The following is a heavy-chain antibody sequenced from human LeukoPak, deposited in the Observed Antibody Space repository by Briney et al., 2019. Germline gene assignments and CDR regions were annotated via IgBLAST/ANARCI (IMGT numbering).Heavy chain of an antibody. J-gene: IGHJ5*02. Sequence: SETLSLTCAVYGGSFSGYYWSWIRQPPGKGLEWIGEIKRSGNTNYKPSLKSRVTISVDTSKNQFSLKLSSVTAADTAVYYCARGRLIARICSSTSCYRNWFDPWGQGTLVTVSS. CDR1: GGSFSGYY. V-gene: IGHV4-34*01. CDR3: ARGRLIARICSSTSCYRNWFDP. CDR2: IKRSGNT. D-gene: IGHD2-2*01.